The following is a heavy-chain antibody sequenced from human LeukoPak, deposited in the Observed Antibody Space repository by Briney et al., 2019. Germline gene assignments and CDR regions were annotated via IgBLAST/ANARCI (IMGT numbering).Heavy chain of an antibody. J-gene: IGHJ6*02. V-gene: IGHV4-59*08. Sequence: SETLSLTCTVSGGSISSYYWSWIRQPPGKGLEWIGYIYYSGSTNYNPSLKSRVTMSVNTSKNQFSLKLSSVTAADTAVYYCAGHYYDSSGYGYYYYGMDVWGQGTMVTVSS. D-gene: IGHD3-22*01. CDR3: AGHYYDSSGYGYYYYGMDV. CDR2: IYYSGST. CDR1: GGSISSYY.